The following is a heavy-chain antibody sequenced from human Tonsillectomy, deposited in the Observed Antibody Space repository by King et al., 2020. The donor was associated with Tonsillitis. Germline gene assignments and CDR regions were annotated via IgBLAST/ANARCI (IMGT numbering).Heavy chain of an antibody. D-gene: IGHD6-19*01. J-gene: IGHJ4*02. V-gene: IGHV3-23*03. CDR1: GFTFSSYA. Sequence: VQLVESGGGLVQPGGSLRLSCAASGFTFSSYAMSWVRQAPGKGLEWVSVIYSGGSSTYYADSVKGRFTISRDNSKNTLYLQMNSLRAEDTAVYYCARNSGWYLGYWGQGTLVTVSS. CDR2: IYSGGSST. CDR3: ARNSGWYLGY.